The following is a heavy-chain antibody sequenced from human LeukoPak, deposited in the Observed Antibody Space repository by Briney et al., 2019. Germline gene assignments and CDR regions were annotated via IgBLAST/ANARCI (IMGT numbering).Heavy chain of an antibody. CDR1: GFTFSSYS. CDR3: ARDGDGYNPFDY. Sequence: GGSLRLSCAASGFTFSSYSMNWVRQAPGKGLEWVSSISSSSSYIYYADSVKGRFTISRDNAKNSLDLQMNSLRAEDTAVYYCARDGDGYNPFDYWGQGTLVTVSS. J-gene: IGHJ4*02. D-gene: IGHD5-24*01. CDR2: ISSSSSYI. V-gene: IGHV3-21*01.